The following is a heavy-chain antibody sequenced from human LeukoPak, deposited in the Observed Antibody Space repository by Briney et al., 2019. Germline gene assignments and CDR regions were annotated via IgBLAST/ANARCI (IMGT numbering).Heavy chain of an antibody. Sequence: ASVKVSCKASGYTFTNYGVSWMRQAPGQGLEWMGWISAYNGNTNYAQKLQGRVTMTTDTSTSTAYMELRSLRSDDTAVYYCARAQLTSTSCSNCYYYYMDVWGKGTTVTVSS. D-gene: IGHD2-2*01. J-gene: IGHJ6*03. V-gene: IGHV1-18*01. CDR1: GYTFTNYG. CDR3: ARAQLTSTSCSNCYYYYMDV. CDR2: ISAYNGNT.